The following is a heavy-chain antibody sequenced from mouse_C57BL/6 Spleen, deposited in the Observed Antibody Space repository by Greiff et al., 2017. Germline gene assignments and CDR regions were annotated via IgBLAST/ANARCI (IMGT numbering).Heavy chain of an antibody. Sequence: EVKLVESGGGLVKPGGSLKLSCAASGFTFSSYAMSWVRQTPEKRLEWVATISDGGSYTYYPDNVKGRFTISRDNAKNNLYLQMSHLKSEDTAMYYCARDFLGYFDYWGQGTTLTVSS. V-gene: IGHV5-4*01. CDR1: GFTFSSYA. D-gene: IGHD4-1*01. CDR3: ARDFLGYFDY. J-gene: IGHJ2*01. CDR2: ISDGGSYT.